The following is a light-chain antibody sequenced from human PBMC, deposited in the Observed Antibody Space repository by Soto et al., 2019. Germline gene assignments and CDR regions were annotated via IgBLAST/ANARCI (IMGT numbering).Light chain of an antibody. V-gene: IGLV1-40*01. CDR1: SSNIGAGYD. CDR2: DNN. J-gene: IGLJ1*01. Sequence: QSVLTQPPSVSVAPGQRVIISCTGNSSNIGAGYDVHWYQQLPGTAPRLLIYDNNNRPSGVPARFSVSKSDTSASLAITGLQPEDEADYYCQSYDSSLSGSYVFGTGTKVTVL. CDR3: QSYDSSLSGSYV.